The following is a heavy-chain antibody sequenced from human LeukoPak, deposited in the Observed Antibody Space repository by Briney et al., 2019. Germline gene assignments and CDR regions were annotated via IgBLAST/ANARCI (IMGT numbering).Heavy chain of an antibody. CDR3: ARDIPPDYGDYDDFDY. D-gene: IGHD4-17*01. J-gene: IGHJ4*02. Sequence: GASVKVSCKASGYTFTSYGISWVRQAPGQGLEWMGWISAYNGNTNYAQKLQGRVTMTTDTSTSTAYMELRSLRSDDTAVYYCARDIPPDYGDYDDFDYWGQGTPVTVSS. CDR1: GYTFTSYG. V-gene: IGHV1-18*01. CDR2: ISAYNGNT.